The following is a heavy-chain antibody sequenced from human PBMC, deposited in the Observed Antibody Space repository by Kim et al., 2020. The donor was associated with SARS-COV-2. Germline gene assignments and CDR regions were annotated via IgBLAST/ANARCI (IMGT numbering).Heavy chain of an antibody. Sequence: GGSLRLSCAASGFTFGDYAMHWFRQAPGKGLEWVAGIRWNSGSIGYADSVKGRYTISRDNAKNSLYLQMNSLRAEDTALYYCAKVLTTVGWYYFDYWGQGTLVTVSS. D-gene: IGHD4-17*01. J-gene: IGHJ4*02. CDR2: IRWNSGSI. V-gene: IGHV3-9*01. CDR1: GFTFGDYA. CDR3: AKVLTTVGWYYFDY.